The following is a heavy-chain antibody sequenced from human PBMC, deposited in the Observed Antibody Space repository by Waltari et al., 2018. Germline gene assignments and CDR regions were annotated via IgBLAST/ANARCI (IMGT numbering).Heavy chain of an antibody. Sequence: QVQLVQSGAEVKKPGSSVKVSCKASGGTFSNYFISWVRPAPGQGLALMGWIIPMFGTPNYAQKFQGRVTIIADESTSTVYMELSSLRSEDTAVYYCARSYYYDRIGDYPSLGAFDYWGQGTLVTVSS. D-gene: IGHD3-22*01. V-gene: IGHV1-69*12. CDR1: GGTFSNYF. CDR2: IIPMFGTP. J-gene: IGHJ4*02. CDR3: ARSYYYDRIGDYPSLGAFDY.